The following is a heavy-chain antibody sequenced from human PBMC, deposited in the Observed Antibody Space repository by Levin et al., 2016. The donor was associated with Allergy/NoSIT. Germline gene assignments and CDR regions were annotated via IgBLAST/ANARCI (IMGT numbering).Heavy chain of an antibody. Sequence: ASVKVSCKASGYRFRTYGMHWVRQAPGQGLEWMGWINTNTGNPTYARDFRGRFVFSVDTSVNTAYLHITSLKAEDTGVYYCARTYGSGNFYDRPYDYWGQGSLVTVSS. CDR1: GYRFRTYG. CDR3: ARTYGSGNFYDRPYDY. D-gene: IGHD3-10*01. CDR2: INTNTGNP. V-gene: IGHV7-4-1*02. J-gene: IGHJ4*02.